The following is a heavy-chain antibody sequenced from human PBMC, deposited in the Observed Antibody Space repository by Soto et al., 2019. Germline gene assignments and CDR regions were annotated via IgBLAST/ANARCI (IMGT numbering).Heavy chain of an antibody. J-gene: IGHJ4*02. CDR1: GGSINTVNYY. CDR2: IYNDGNT. CDR3: ARGPSGDKVDY. D-gene: IGHD7-27*01. Sequence: QVQLQESGPGLVKPSQTLSLTCTVSGGSINTVNYYWSWIRQSPDKGLEWFGHIYNDGNTYNNPSLTRRVTISVDTSNNQFSLKLSSVSAADTAVYYCARGPSGDKVDYWGQGTLVTVSS. V-gene: IGHV4-30-4*01.